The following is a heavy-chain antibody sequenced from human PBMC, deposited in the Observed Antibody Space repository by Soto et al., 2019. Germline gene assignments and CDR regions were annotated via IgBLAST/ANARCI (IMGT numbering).Heavy chain of an antibody. D-gene: IGHD3-22*01. V-gene: IGHV3-72*01. J-gene: IGHJ5*02. Sequence: EGSLRLSCAASGFSFSDHDMDWVRQAPGMGLEWVGRSRNKANSYSTEYAASVKGRFTISRDDSNNSLHLQMNSLQTEDTAVYYCARAFYDRRSYWFDPWGQGILVTVSS. CDR3: ARAFYDRRSYWFDP. CDR2: SRNKANSYST. CDR1: GFSFSDHD.